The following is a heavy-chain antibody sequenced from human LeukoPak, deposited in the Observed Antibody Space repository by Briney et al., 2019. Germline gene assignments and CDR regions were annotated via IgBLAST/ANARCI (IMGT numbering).Heavy chain of an antibody. Sequence: SETLSLTCAVYGGSFSGYYWSWIRQPPGKGLEWIGEINHSGSTNYNPSLKSRVTISVDTSKNQFSLKLSSVTAADTAVYYCAREAGCGGDCYRPAQGYYFDHWGQGTLVTVSS. CDR3: AREAGCGGDCYRPAQGYYFDH. V-gene: IGHV4-34*01. CDR1: GGSFSGYY. CDR2: INHSGST. J-gene: IGHJ4*02. D-gene: IGHD2-21*02.